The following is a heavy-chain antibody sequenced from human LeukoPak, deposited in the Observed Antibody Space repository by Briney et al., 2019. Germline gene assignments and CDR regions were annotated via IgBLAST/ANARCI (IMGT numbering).Heavy chain of an antibody. CDR2: IIPIFGTA. J-gene: IGHJ4*02. CDR1: GGTFSSYA. D-gene: IGHD6-19*01. CDR3: ARDGVAEYYFDY. V-gene: IGHV1-69*05. Sequence: SVKVSCKASGGTFSSYAISWVRQAPGQGLEWMGGIIPIFGTANYAQKFQGRVTISTDESTSTAYMELSSLRSDDTAVYYCARDGVAEYYFDYWDQGTLVTVSS.